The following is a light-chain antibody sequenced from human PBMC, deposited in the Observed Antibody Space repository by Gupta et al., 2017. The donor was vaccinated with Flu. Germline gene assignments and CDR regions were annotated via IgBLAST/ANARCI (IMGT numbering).Light chain of an antibody. CDR2: STS. Sequence: DIHMTPSPSSLSASVGDRVTITCRASQGIGNSLSCYQHKPGKPPKSLIYSTSKLQSAVSSRFSGSGAATAFTLAIISLQAEDSATYFCRQQNAYPPTFGQGTKVEI. J-gene: IGKJ1*01. CDR3: RQQNAYPPT. V-gene: IGKV1-17*01. CDR1: QGIGNS.